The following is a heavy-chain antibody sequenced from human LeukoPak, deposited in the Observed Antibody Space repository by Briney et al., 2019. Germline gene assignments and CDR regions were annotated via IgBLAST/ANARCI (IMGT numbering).Heavy chain of an antibody. CDR1: GGSLSGYY. CDR3: ARRGTAYCRGGNCYSDKYFDY. J-gene: IGHJ4*02. Sequence: SETLSLTCAVYGGSLSGYYWTWIRHTPGKGLEWIGEINYSGNTNYNRSLKSRLTISADTSKNQFSLRLSSVTAADTAVYYCARRGTAYCRGGNCYSDKYFDYWGQGTQVTVSS. D-gene: IGHD2-15*01. V-gene: IGHV4-34*01. CDR2: INYSGNT.